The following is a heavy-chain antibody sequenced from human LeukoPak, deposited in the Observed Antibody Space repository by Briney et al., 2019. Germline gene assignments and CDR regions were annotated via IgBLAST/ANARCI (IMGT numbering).Heavy chain of an antibody. CDR1: GFTFSSYW. J-gene: IGHJ4*02. CDR2: ISSSGSTI. CDR3: AREGPYSNNFDY. V-gene: IGHV3-48*04. Sequence: GGSLRLSCAASGFTFSSYWMNWVRQAPGKGLEWVSYISSSGSTIYYADSVKGRFTISRDNAKNSLYLQMNSLRAEDTAVYYCAREGPYSNNFDYWGQGTLVTVSS. D-gene: IGHD6-13*01.